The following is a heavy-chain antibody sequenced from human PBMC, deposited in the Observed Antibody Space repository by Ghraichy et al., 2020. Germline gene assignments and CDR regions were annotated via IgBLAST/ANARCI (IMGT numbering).Heavy chain of an antibody. CDR2: IKEDGSEK. J-gene: IGHJ4*02. V-gene: IGHV3-7*03. CDR3: ATLRPDDH. D-gene: IGHD4-17*01. CDR1: GFTFGWSW. Sequence: GGSLRLSCAASGFTFGWSWMSWVRQAPGKGLEWVANIKEDGSEKYYVDSVKGRFTISRDNAKNSLYLQMNSLRAEDTAVYYCATLRPDDHWGQGTLVTVSS.